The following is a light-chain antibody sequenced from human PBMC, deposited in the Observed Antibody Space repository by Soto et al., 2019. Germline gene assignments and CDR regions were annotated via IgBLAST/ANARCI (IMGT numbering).Light chain of an antibody. V-gene: IGLV2-14*01. J-gene: IGLJ1*01. CDR3: SSYTTTSTYV. Sequence: QAVVTQPASVSGSPGQSITISCTGTSSDVGGYNYVSWYQQHPGKAPKLMIYEVSNRPSGVSYRFSGSKSGNTASLTISGLQAEDEADYYCSSYTTTSTYVFGTGTKLTVL. CDR2: EVS. CDR1: SSDVGGYNY.